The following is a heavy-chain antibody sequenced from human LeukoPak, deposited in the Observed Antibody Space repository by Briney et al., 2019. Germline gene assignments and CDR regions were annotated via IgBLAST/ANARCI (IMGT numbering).Heavy chain of an antibody. CDR1: GGSISSYY. V-gene: IGHV4-59*08. CDR2: IYYRGST. Sequence: SETLSLTCTVSGGSISSYYWSWIRQPPGKGLEWIGYIYYRGSTNYNPSLMSRVTISVDTSKNQFSLKLSSVTAADTAVYYCARQYSSSWIDYWGQGTLVTVSS. CDR3: ARQYSSSWIDY. D-gene: IGHD6-13*01. J-gene: IGHJ4*02.